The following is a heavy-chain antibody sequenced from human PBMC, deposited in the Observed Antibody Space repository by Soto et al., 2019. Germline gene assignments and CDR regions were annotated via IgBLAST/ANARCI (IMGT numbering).Heavy chain of an antibody. CDR2: ISDSGGTT. Sequence: EVQLLESGGSLVQPGGSLRLSCAASGFTFSSYAMSWVRQGPGKGLEWVSAISDSGGTTYYADSVKGRFTISRDNSKSTLYLQMNSLRDEDTAIYYCARSISSSGPWGQGTLVTVSS. J-gene: IGHJ4*02. CDR1: GFTFSSYA. V-gene: IGHV3-23*01. CDR3: ARSISSSGP. D-gene: IGHD6-6*01.